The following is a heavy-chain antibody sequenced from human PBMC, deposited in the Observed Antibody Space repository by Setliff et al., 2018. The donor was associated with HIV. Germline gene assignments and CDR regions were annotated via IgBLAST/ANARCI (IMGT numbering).Heavy chain of an antibody. V-gene: IGHV1-69*13. Sequence: ASVKVSCKASGGTFSSYAISWVRQAPGQGLEWMGGIIPIFGTADYAQKFQGRVTITADDSTSTAYMELSSLRSEDTAVYYCARSAILRGDKGGFDYWGQGTLVTVSS. CDR3: ARSAILRGDKGGFDY. CDR1: GGTFSSYA. J-gene: IGHJ4*02. CDR2: IIPIFGTA. D-gene: IGHD3-10*01.